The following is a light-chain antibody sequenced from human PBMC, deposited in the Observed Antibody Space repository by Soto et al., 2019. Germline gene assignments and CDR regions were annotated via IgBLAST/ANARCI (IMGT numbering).Light chain of an antibody. V-gene: IGKV3-20*01. CDR1: QSVSSSY. CDR3: QQYGSSGR. CDR2: GAS. Sequence: EIVLTQSPGTMSLSPGERATLSCRACQSVSSSYLAWYQQKPGQAPRLLIYGASSRATGIPDRFSGSGSGTDFTLTISRLEPEDFAVYYCQQYGSSGRFGQGTKVDIK. J-gene: IGKJ1*01.